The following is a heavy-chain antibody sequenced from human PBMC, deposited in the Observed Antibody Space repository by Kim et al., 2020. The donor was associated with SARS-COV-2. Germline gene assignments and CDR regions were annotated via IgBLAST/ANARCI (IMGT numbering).Heavy chain of an antibody. D-gene: IGHD3-22*01. V-gene: IGHV3-33*05. CDR2: ISYDGSNQ. Sequence: GSLRLSCTASGFSFSSHGMHWVRQAPGKGLEWVAMISYDGSNQFYADSVKGRFTVSRDNSKNTVSLHMSSLRGEDTAFYYCARGWDTVVDINFFDYWGQGTPVTVSS. J-gene: IGHJ4*02. CDR1: GFSFSSHG. CDR3: ARGWDTVVDINFFDY.